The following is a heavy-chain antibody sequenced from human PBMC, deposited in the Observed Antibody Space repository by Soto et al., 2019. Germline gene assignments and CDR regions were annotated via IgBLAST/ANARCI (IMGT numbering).Heavy chain of an antibody. CDR3: ARDRSRAGEYYFDY. Sequence: ASVKVSCKDSGYAFTGYYMHWVRQAPGQGLEWMGWINPNTGGTNYAQKFQGRVTMTRDPSSTTAYLELSRLRSDETAVYYCARDRSRAGEYYFDYWGQGTLVTVSS. CDR2: INPNTGGT. J-gene: IGHJ4*02. V-gene: IGHV1-2*02. D-gene: IGHD6-19*01. CDR1: GYAFTGYY.